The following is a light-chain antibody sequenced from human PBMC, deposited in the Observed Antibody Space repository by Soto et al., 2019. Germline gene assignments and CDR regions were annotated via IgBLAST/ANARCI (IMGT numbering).Light chain of an antibody. Sequence: QSVLTQPASVSGSPGQSITISCTGTSSYVGGYNSVSWYQQYPGKAPKLMIHDVSNRPSGVSNRFSGSKSGNTASLTISGLQAEDEADYYCSSYTSSNSYVFGSGTKVTVL. CDR1: SSYVGGYNS. J-gene: IGLJ1*01. CDR3: SSYTSSNSYV. V-gene: IGLV2-14*01. CDR2: DVS.